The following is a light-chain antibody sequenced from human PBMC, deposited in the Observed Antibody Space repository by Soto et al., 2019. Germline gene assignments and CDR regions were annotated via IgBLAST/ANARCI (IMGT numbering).Light chain of an antibody. CDR3: GGWDSRFAGGV. Sequence: QSVLTQPPSVSAAPGQKVTISCSGSSSNIGSDYVSWYQQLPGTAPKLLIYENSERPSGIPDRFSGSKSGTSATLGITGLPTWGQGGFYRGGWDSRFAGGVFGGGTKLTVL. CDR1: SSNIGSDY. J-gene: IGLJ2*01. CDR2: ENS. V-gene: IGLV1-51*02.